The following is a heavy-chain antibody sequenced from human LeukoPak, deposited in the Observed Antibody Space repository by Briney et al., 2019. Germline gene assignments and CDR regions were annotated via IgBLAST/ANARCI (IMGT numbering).Heavy chain of an antibody. Sequence: ASVKVSCKASGGTFTSYYMHWVRQAPGQGLEWMGIINPSGGSTSYAQKFQGRVTMTRDTSTSTVYMELSSLRSEDTAVYYCARDRSDIVVVPAAELDYWGQGTLVTVSS. D-gene: IGHD2-2*01. J-gene: IGHJ4*02. CDR3: ARDRSDIVVVPAAELDY. V-gene: IGHV1-46*01. CDR2: INPSGGST. CDR1: GGTFTSYY.